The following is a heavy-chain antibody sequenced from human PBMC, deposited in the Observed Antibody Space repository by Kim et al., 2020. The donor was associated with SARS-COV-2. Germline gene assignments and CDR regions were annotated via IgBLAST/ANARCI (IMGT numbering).Heavy chain of an antibody. Sequence: GGSLRLSCAASGFRFSSDGMHWVRQAPGKGLEWVSIIWYDGTNKYYADSVKGRFTISRDNSKNTVYLQMNRLRDEDTAVYYCAKASNDDYVWGSFDYWG. CDR1: GFRFSSDG. J-gene: IGHJ4*01. CDR2: IWYDGTNK. V-gene: IGHV3-33*06. D-gene: IGHD3-16*01. CDR3: AKASNDDYVWGSFDY.